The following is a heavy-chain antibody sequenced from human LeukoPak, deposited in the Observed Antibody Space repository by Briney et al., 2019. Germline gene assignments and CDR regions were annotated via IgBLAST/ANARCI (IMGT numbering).Heavy chain of an antibody. CDR3: ARINIAATGTELQQ. Sequence: PGGSLRLSCVASGFTFSSYWMHWVRQPPGKGLMWVSRIKTDGSRTNYADAVKGRFTISRDNAKNTLYLEMNSLRAEDTAVYYCARINIAATGTELQQCGQGTLVTVSS. CDR1: GFTFSSYW. D-gene: IGHD6-13*01. CDR2: IKTDGSRT. J-gene: IGHJ1*01. V-gene: IGHV3-74*01.